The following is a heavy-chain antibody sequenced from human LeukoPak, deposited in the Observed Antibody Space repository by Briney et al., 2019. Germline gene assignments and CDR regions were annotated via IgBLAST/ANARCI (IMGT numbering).Heavy chain of an antibody. CDR1: GGSISSYY. V-gene: IGHV4-59*01. Sequence: PSETLSLTCTVSGGSISSYYWSWIRQPPGKGLEWIGYIYYSGSTNYNPSLKSRVTISVDTSKNQFFLKLSSVTAADTAVYYCARALGGGFDYWGQGTLVTVSS. CDR2: IYYSGST. D-gene: IGHD3-16*01. J-gene: IGHJ4*02. CDR3: ARALGGGFDY.